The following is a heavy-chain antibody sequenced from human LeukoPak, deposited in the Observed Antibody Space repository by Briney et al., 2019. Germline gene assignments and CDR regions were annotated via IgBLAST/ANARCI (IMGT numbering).Heavy chain of an antibody. CDR2: VSSTGSGT. CDR3: AKDGPLLWFGPTDA. J-gene: IGHJ5*02. V-gene: IGHV3-23*01. CDR1: GFTFSTYG. Sequence: GGSLRLSCVASGFTFSTYGMSWVRQAPGKGLELVAAVSSTGSGTYYPDSLKGRFIISRDNSQNTVFLQMNSLRPEDTAFYFCAKDGPLLWFGPTDAWGQGILVTVSS. D-gene: IGHD3-10*01.